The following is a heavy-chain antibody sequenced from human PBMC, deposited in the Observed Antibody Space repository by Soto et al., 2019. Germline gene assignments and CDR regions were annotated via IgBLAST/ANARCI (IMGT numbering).Heavy chain of an antibody. Sequence: GRSLRLSCAASGCTFNNYAMNRVSQAPGMGLEWVATISNTGGGTYYADSVKGRFTISRDNSKNTLYLQMSSLRVEDTAVYYCAKDRLAGNFDYWGQGTQVTVSS. CDR1: GCTFNNYA. V-gene: IGHV3-23*01. CDR2: ISNTGGGT. J-gene: IGHJ4*02. CDR3: AKDRLAGNFDY.